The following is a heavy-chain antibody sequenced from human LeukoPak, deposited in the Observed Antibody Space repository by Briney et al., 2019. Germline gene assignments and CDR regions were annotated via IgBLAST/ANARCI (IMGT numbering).Heavy chain of an antibody. D-gene: IGHD3-22*01. CDR2: IYYSGST. Sequence: PSETLSLTCTVSGGSISSYYWSWIRQPPGKGLEWIGYIYYSGSTNYNPSLKSRVTISVDTSKNQFSLKLSSVTATDTAMYYCARGMYYYESSARNWFDPWGQGTLVTVSS. J-gene: IGHJ5*02. V-gene: IGHV4-59*08. CDR1: GGSISSYY. CDR3: ARGMYYYESSARNWFDP.